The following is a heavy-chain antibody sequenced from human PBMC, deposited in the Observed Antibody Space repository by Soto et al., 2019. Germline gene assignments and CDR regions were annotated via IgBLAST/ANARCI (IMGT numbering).Heavy chain of an antibody. CDR1: GYTFTSFG. CDR3: ARVPFSSSWYGVDY. D-gene: IGHD6-13*01. Sequence: QVQLVQSGTEVKKPGASVKVSCKASGYTFTSFGIAWVRQAPGQGLEWMGWINVYNGNTYYVQKFEDRVTMTTDTSTRTTYMDLRSLRSADTGVYYCARVPFSSSWYGVDYWGQGTLITVPS. CDR2: INVYNGNT. J-gene: IGHJ4*02. V-gene: IGHV1-18*01.